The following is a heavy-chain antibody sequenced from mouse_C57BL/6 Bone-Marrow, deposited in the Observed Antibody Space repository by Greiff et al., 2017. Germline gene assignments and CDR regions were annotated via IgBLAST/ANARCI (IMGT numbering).Heavy chain of an antibody. D-gene: IGHD2-4*01. Sequence: EVQLQQSGPELVKPGASVKISCKASGYSFTGYYMNWVKQSPEKSLEWIGEINPSTGGTTYNQKFKAKATLTVDKSSSTAYMQLKSLTSEDSAVYYCARRGNYDYDGFAYWGQGTLVTVSA. CDR1: GYSFTGYY. J-gene: IGHJ3*01. CDR2: INPSTGGT. V-gene: IGHV1-42*01. CDR3: ARRGNYDYDGFAY.